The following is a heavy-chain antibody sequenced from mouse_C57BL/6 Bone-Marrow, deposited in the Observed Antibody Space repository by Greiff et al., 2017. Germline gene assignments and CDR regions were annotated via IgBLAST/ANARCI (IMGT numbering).Heavy chain of an antibody. CDR3: ARRGGTEAMDY. CDR2: IYPGSGNT. J-gene: IGHJ4*01. V-gene: IGHV1-76*01. CDR1: GYTFTDYY. Sequence: VQLQQSGAELVRPGASVKLSCKASGYTFTDYYINWVKQRPGQGLEWIARIYPGSGNTYYNEKFKGKATLTADKSSSTAYMQRSSLTSEESAVYFCARRGGTEAMDYGGQGTSVTVSS. D-gene: IGHD4-1*01.